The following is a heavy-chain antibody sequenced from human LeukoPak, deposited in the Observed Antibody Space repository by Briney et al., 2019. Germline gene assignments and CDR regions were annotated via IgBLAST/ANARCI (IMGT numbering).Heavy chain of an antibody. CDR3: ATYSGSYPYDAFDI. V-gene: IGHV1-2*02. CDR2: INPNSGGT. Sequence: ASVKVSCKASGYTFTSYGISWVRQAPGQGLEWMGWINPNSGGTNYAQKFQGRVTMTRDTSISTAYMELSRLRSDDTAVYYCATYSGSYPYDAFDIWGQGTMVTVSS. CDR1: GYTFTSYG. D-gene: IGHD1-26*01. J-gene: IGHJ3*02.